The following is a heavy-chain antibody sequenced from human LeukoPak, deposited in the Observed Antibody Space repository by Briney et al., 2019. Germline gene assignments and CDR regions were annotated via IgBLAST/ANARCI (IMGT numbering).Heavy chain of an antibody. V-gene: IGHV3-49*03. J-gene: IGHJ4*02. CDR2: IRSKVYGGAP. Sequence: GGSLRLSCSASGFTFADLTMSWFRQSPGQGLEWVGFIRSKVYGGAPEHAASVAARFTISRDDSTSIAYLQMNSLQAEDTAAYYCARGSGRYVMVDWWGQGTLVTVSS. CDR1: GFTFADLT. CDR3: ARGSGRYVMVDW. D-gene: IGHD2-15*01.